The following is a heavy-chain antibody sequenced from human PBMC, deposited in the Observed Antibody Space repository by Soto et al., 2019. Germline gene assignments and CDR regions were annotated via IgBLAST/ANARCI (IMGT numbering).Heavy chain of an antibody. J-gene: IGHJ6*02. CDR2: IKRESDGGTT. Sequence: EVQLVESGGGLVKPGGSLRLACAASGFTLRTAWMNWVRQAPGKGLEWVGRIKRESDGGTTDYGVSVRGRFTISRDESQNTLYLQMNSLGTEDTAVYYCATEPYFYDSSGVAVWGQGTTVTVSS. CDR3: ATEPYFYDSSGVAV. CDR1: GFTLRTAW. V-gene: IGHV3-15*07.